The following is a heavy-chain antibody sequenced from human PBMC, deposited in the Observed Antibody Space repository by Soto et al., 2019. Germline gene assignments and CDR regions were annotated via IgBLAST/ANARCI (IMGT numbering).Heavy chain of an antibody. J-gene: IGHJ6*02. Sequence: PGGSLRLSCAASGFTFSSYAMHWVRQAPGKGLEWVAVISYDGSNKYYADSVKGRFTISRDNSKNTLYLQMNSLGAEDTAVYYCARDLKGYCTNGVCYARDYYYYYGMDVWGQGTTVTVSS. V-gene: IGHV3-30-3*01. CDR1: GFTFSSYA. CDR2: ISYDGSNK. D-gene: IGHD2-8*01. CDR3: ARDLKGYCTNGVCYARDYYYYYGMDV.